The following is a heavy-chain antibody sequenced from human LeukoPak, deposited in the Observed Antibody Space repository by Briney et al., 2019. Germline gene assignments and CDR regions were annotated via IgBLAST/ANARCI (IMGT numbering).Heavy chain of an antibody. J-gene: IGHJ4*02. CDR3: AYQLPRMHFDY. D-gene: IGHD2-2*01. CDR2: IYYSGST. CDR1: GGSISSYY. V-gene: IGHV4-59*06. Sequence: SETLSLTCTVSGGSISSYYWSWIRQHPGKGLEWIGYIYYSGSTYYNPSLKSRVTISVDTSKNQFSLKLSSVTAADTAVYYCAYQLPRMHFDYWGQGTLVTVSS.